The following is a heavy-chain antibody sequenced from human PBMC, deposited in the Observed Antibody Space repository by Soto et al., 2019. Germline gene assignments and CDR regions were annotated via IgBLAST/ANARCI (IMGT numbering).Heavy chain of an antibody. CDR1: GNTVPNYA. CDR2: ISGYNGNT. CDR3: ARSIRDDSSGYPNDAFDI. J-gene: IGHJ3*02. Sequence: ASVKVSCKASGNTVPNYAIHWVRQAPGQRLEWMGWISGYNGNTNYAQKLQGRVTMTTDTSTSTAYMELRSLRSDDTAVYYCARSIRDDSSGYPNDAFDIWGQGTMVTVS. V-gene: IGHV1-18*01. D-gene: IGHD3-22*01.